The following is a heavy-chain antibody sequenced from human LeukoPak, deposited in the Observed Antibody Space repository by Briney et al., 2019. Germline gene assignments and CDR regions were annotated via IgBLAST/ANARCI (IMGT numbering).Heavy chain of an antibody. CDR2: IYYSGST. J-gene: IGHJ4*02. CDR3: ARLPGQLWLFFDY. Sequence: PSETLSLTCTVSGGSISSSSYYWGWIRQPPGKGLECIGLIYYSGSTYYNPSLKSRVTISVDTSKNQFSLRLNSVTATDTAVYYCARLPGQLWLFFDYWGQGTLVTVSS. V-gene: IGHV4-39*01. CDR1: GGSISSSSYY. D-gene: IGHD5-18*01.